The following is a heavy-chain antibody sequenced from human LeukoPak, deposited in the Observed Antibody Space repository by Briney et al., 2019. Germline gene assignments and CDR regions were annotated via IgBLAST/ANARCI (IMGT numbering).Heavy chain of an antibody. Sequence: SETLSLTCTVSGYSISSGYYWGWIRPPPGKGLEWIRSIYRSGSTYYNPSLKSRVTISVDTSKNQFSLKLSSVTAADTAVYYCSRMDIVATDWGQGTLVTVSS. CDR3: SRMDIVATD. CDR2: IYRSGST. CDR1: GYSISSGYY. V-gene: IGHV4-38-2*02. J-gene: IGHJ4*02. D-gene: IGHD5-12*01.